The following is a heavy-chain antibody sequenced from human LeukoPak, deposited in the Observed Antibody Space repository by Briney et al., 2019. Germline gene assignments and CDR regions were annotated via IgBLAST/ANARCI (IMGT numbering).Heavy chain of an antibody. V-gene: IGHV3-23*01. CDR2: ISGSGGCT. J-gene: IGHJ4*02. CDR3: ARSRGPNTFGGVHDY. D-gene: IGHD3-16*01. Sequence: GGSLRLSCAASGFTFSTYAMSWVRQAPGKGLEWVSGISGSGGCTYYADSVKGRFTISRDNSKNTLYLQMNSLRAEDTAVYYCARSRGPNTFGGVHDYWGQGTLVTVSS. CDR1: GFTFSTYA.